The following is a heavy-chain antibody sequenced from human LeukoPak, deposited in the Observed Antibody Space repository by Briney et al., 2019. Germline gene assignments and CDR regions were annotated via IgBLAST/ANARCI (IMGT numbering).Heavy chain of an antibody. CDR3: ATDLLGVTFGGVIVNEDY. CDR2: IRYDGSNK. D-gene: IGHD3-16*02. CDR1: GFTFSSYG. Sequence: GGSLRLSCAASGFTFSSYGMHWVRQAPGKGLEWVAFIRYDGSNKYYADSVKGRFTISRDNSKNTLYLQMNSLRSEDTAVYYCATDLLGVTFGGVIVNEDYWGQGTLVTVSS. V-gene: IGHV3-30*02. J-gene: IGHJ4*02.